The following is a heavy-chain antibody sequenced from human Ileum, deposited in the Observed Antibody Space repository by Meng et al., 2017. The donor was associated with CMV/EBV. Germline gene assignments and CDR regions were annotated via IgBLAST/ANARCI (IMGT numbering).Heavy chain of an antibody. J-gene: IGHJ3*02. Sequence: GGSLRLSCTASGFTVDRNYMTWVRQAPGKGLEWVSVIYRSGNTYSADSVKGRFTISRDKSKNTVNLQMNSLRVEDTAVYYCTSDSATYPDTCYIWGQGTTVTVSS. V-gene: IGHV3-53*01. CDR1: GFTVDRNY. CDR3: TSDSATYPDTCYI. CDR2: IYRSGNT. D-gene: IGHD1-26*01.